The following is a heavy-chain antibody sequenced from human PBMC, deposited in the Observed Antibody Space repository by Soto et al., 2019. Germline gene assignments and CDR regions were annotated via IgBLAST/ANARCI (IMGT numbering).Heavy chain of an antibody. CDR3: ARSLAMVRGVINWFDP. CDR2: IIPIFGTA. J-gene: IGHJ5*02. D-gene: IGHD3-10*01. Sequence: QVQLVQSGAEVKKPGSSVKVSCKASGGTFSSYAISWVRQAPGQGLEWMGGIIPIFGTANYAQKFQGRVTITADESTSTAYLGLGSLGSEDTAVYYCARSLAMVRGVINWFDPWGQGTLVTVSS. CDR1: GGTFSSYA. V-gene: IGHV1-69*01.